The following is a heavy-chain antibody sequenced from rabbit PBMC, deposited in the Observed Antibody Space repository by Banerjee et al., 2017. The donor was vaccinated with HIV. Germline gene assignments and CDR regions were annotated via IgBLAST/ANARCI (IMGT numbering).Heavy chain of an antibody. CDR3: ARGDTYGYAGYNYAVYYFNL. J-gene: IGHJ4*01. V-gene: IGHV1S45*01. CDR2: IYSGSSGNT. CDR1: GFSFSNKYV. D-gene: IGHD6-1*01. Sequence: QEQLEESGGDLVKPEGSLTLTCTASGFSFSNKYVMCWVRQAPGKGLEWIACIYSGSSGNTVYASWAKGRFTISKTSSTTVTLQMTSLTAADTATYFCARGDTYGYAGYNYAVYYFNLWGPGTLVTVS.